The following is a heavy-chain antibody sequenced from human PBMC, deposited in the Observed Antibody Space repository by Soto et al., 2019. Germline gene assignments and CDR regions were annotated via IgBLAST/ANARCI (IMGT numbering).Heavy chain of an antibody. V-gene: IGHV4-31*03. Sequence: TLSLTCTVSGGSISSGGYYWSWIRQHPGKGLEWIGYIYYSGSTYYNPSLKSRVTISVDTSKNQFSLKLNSVTAADTAVYYCASPGGLSGYHFDYWGQGTLVTVSS. D-gene: IGHD3-22*01. CDR1: GGSISSGGYY. CDR2: IYYSGST. J-gene: IGHJ4*02. CDR3: ASPGGLSGYHFDY.